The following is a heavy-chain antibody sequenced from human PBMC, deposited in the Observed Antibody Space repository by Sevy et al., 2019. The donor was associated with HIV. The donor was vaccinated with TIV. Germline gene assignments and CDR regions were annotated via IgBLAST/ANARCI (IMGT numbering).Heavy chain of an antibody. CDR1: GFTFSTYG. J-gene: IGHJ4*02. D-gene: IGHD4-17*01. CDR2: IWFDGSNT. CDR3: ARDLEFYDHGDYGPAFMPDY. V-gene: IGHV3-33*01. Sequence: GGYLRLSCAASGFTFSTYGMHWVRQAPGKGLEWLAVIWFDGSNTYYADSVKGRFTISRDIAKNTLHLQMNSLRVEDTAVYYCARDLEFYDHGDYGPAFMPDYWGQGTLVTVSS.